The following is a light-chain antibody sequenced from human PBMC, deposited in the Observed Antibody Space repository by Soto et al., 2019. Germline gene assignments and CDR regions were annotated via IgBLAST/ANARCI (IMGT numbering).Light chain of an antibody. Sequence: DIQMTQSPATLSASLGDIVIITVRASQDISRWLAWYQQKPGKAPTVLIWDASSLQRGVPSRFTGSGSGTEFTLTINGLQPDDFATYYCQQTYSTPQTFGQGTKVDIK. CDR2: DAS. J-gene: IGKJ1*01. CDR3: QQTYSTPQT. CDR1: QDISRW. V-gene: IGKV1-5*01.